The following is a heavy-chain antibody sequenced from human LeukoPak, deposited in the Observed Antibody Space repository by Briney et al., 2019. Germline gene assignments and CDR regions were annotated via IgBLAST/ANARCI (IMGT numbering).Heavy chain of an antibody. CDR1: GFTVSSNE. CDR2: ISGGST. J-gene: IGHJ4*02. Sequence: GGSLRLSCAASGFTVSSNEMSWVRQAPGKGLEWVSSISGGSTYYADSRKGRFTISRDNSKNTLHLQMNSLRAEDTAVYYCVHHGGLLWFGEFPPDYWGQGTLVTVSS. D-gene: IGHD3-10*01. CDR3: VHHGGLLWFGEFPPDY. V-gene: IGHV3-38-3*01.